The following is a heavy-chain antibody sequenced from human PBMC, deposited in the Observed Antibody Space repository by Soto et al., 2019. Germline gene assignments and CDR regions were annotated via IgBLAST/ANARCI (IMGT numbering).Heavy chain of an antibody. J-gene: IGHJ4*02. CDR3: ASAYDSSGSLDY. CDR1: GGSFSGYY. D-gene: IGHD3-22*01. V-gene: IGHV4-34*01. Sequence: PSETLSLTCAVYGGSFSGYYWSWIRQPPGKGLEWIGEINHSGSTNYNPSLKSRVTISVDTSKNQFSLKLSSVTAADTAVYYCASAYDSSGSLDYWGQGTLVTVSS. CDR2: INHSGST.